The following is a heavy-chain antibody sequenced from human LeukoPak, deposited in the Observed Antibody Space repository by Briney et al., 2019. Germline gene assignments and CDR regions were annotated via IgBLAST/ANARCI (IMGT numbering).Heavy chain of an antibody. Sequence: GGSLRLFCAASGFTFNDYYMNWIRQAPGKGLEWLSYISSSGTYTNYADSVRGRFTISRDNARNSVHLQMNNLRVEDTAVYYCGKAGGSYYGSGSDLIDSWGQGTLVTVSS. CDR2: ISSSGTYT. V-gene: IGHV3-11*06. CDR3: GKAGGSYYGSGSDLIDS. J-gene: IGHJ4*02. D-gene: IGHD3-10*01. CDR1: GFTFNDYY.